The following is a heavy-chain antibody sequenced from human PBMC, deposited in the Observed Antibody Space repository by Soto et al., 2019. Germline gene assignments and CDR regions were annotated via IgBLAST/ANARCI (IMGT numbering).Heavy chain of an antibody. Sequence: PGGSLRLSCAACGFTFSTHSMNWVRQAPGKGLQWVSSISSTSTYIYYADSLKGRFTISRDNAKNSVYLQMNSLRAEDTAVYYCVRHSGYALDYWGHGTLVTVSS. J-gene: IGHJ4*01. CDR2: ISSTSTYI. D-gene: IGHD5-12*01. CDR3: VRHSGYALDY. V-gene: IGHV3-21*01. CDR1: GFTFSTHS.